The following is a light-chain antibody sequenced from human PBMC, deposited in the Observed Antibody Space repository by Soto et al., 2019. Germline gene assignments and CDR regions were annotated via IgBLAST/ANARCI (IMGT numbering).Light chain of an antibody. V-gene: IGKV3-20*01. CDR3: QQYGSSPPIT. CDR1: QSISSIY. J-gene: IGKJ5*01. CDR2: GAS. Sequence: DIVLTQSPGTLSSSPGERATLSCRASQSISSIYLAWYQQKPGQAPRLLIYGASSRATGLPDRFSGSGSGTDFTLTISRREPEDFAVYYCQQYGSSPPITFGQGARLEIK.